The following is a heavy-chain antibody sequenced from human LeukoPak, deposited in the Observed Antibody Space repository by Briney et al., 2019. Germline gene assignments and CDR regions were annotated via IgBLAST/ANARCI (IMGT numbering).Heavy chain of an antibody. D-gene: IGHD4/OR15-4a*01. Sequence: VASVEVSCKASGYTFTNYDINWVRQAPGQGLEWMGWISTYNGNTNYAQKLQGRVTMTTDTSTSTVYMELRSLRSDDTAVYYCAKIAYGANYFDYWGQGTLVTVSS. CDR2: ISTYNGNT. J-gene: IGHJ4*02. V-gene: IGHV1-18*01. CDR1: GYTFTNYD. CDR3: AKIAYGANYFDY.